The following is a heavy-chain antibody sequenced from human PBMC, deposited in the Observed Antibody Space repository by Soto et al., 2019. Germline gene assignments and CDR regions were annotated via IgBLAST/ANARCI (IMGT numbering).Heavy chain of an antibody. D-gene: IGHD2-2*01. V-gene: IGHV4-30-2*01. J-gene: IGHJ5*02. CDR2: IYHSGST. CDR3: ARVPDR. Sequence: SETLSLTCAVSGGSISSGDYCWSCIRQHPGKGLEWIGYIYHSGSTYYNPSLKSRVTISVDRSKNQFSLKLSSVTAADTAVYYCARVPDRWGQGTLVTVSS. CDR1: GGSISSGDYC.